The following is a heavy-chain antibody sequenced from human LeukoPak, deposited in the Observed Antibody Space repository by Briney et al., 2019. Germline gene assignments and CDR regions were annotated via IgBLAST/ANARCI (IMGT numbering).Heavy chain of an antibody. J-gene: IGHJ6*02. CDR2: INSDGSST. CDR1: GFTFSAYW. Sequence: GGSLRLSCAASGFTFSAYWMRWVRQAPGKGLVWVSRINSDGSSTNSADSVKGRFTISRDNAKNTLYLQMNSLRAEDTAVYYCARAGLPYGMDVWGQGTTVTVSS. CDR3: ARAGLPYGMDV. V-gene: IGHV3-74*01.